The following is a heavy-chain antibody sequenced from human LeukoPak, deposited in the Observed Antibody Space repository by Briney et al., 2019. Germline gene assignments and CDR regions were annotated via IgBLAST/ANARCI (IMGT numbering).Heavy chain of an antibody. CDR3: ARSSIAALFDY. J-gene: IGHJ4*02. D-gene: IGHD6-6*01. CDR1: GFTFNSYS. V-gene: IGHV3-21*01. Sequence: GGSLRLSCEASGFTFNSYSMNWVRQAPGKGLEWVSSISSSSSYIYYADSVKGRFTISRDNAKNSLYLQMNSLRAEDTAVYYCARSSIAALFDYWGQGTLVTVSS. CDR2: ISSSSSYI.